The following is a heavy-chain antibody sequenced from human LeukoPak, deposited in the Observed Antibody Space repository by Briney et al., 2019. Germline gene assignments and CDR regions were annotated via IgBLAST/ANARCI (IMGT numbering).Heavy chain of an antibody. CDR2: INPNSGGT. V-gene: IGHV1-2*06. Sequence: ASVKVSCKASGYTFTGYYMHWVRQAPGQGLEWMGRINPNSGGTNYAQKFQGRVTMTRDTSISTAYMELSRLRSDDTAVCYCARTMTWGANYYGMDVWGQGTTVTVSS. CDR1: GYTFTGYY. D-gene: IGHD3-16*01. CDR3: ARTMTWGANYYGMDV. J-gene: IGHJ6*02.